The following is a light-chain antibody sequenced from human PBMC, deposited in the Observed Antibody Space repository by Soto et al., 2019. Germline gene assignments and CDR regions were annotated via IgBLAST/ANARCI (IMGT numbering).Light chain of an antibody. CDR2: GIS. CDR3: QQHGQWPIT. V-gene: IGKV3D-15*01. CDR1: QSVNSN. Sequence: EIVMTQSPATLSVSPRERATHSCRASQSVNSNYLAWYQQKPGQAPRLLIYGISKRATDIPDRFSGSGSGTEFTLTITSLQPEDFATYYCQQHGQWPITFGQGTRLEIK. J-gene: IGKJ5*01.